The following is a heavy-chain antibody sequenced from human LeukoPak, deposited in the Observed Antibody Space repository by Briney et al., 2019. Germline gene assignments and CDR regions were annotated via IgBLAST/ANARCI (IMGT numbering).Heavy chain of an antibody. V-gene: IGHV3-48*04. D-gene: IGHD2/OR15-2a*01. J-gene: IGHJ6*04. CDR2: IGPSGSTI. CDR1: GFSFSDYD. Sequence: GGSLRLSCAASGFSFSDYDMNWVRQAPGEGLEWVSYIGPSGSTIFYADSVEGRFTVSRDNAKKSLYLQMDSLRADDTAVYYCARDISAAGHYYHYYTMDVWGKGTTVTVSS. CDR3: ARDISAAGHYYHYYTMDV.